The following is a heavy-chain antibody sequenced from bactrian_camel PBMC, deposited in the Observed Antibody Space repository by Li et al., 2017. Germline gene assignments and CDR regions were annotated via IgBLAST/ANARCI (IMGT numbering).Heavy chain of an antibody. V-gene: IGHV3S1*01. D-gene: IGHD1*01. Sequence: HVQLVESGGGLVQLGGSLRLSCAASGFTFSDYSMHWVRQAPGKGLEWVSTTPYGGIATSYTDSLKGRFTCSRDNAKNTMYLQMDSLKSEDTGLYYYAARSDDAYKYWGQGTQVTVS. CDR3: AARSDDAYKY. CDR2: TPYGGIAT. CDR1: GFTFSDYS. J-gene: IGHJ4*01.